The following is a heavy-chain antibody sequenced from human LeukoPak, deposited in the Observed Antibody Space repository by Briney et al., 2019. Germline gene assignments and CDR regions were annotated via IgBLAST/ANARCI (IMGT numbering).Heavy chain of an antibody. CDR1: GFTFSSYS. J-gene: IGHJ6*04. Sequence: GGSLRLSCAASGFTFSSYSMNWVRQAPGKGLEWVSSISSSSSYIYYADSVKGRFTISRDNAKNSLYLQMNSLRAEDTAVYYCARDERLNGMDVWGKGTTVTVSS. CDR3: ARDERLNGMDV. V-gene: IGHV3-21*01. D-gene: IGHD2-21*01. CDR2: ISSSSSYI.